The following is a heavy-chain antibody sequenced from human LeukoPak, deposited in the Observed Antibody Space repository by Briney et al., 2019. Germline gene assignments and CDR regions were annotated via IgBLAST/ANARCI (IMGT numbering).Heavy chain of an antibody. CDR1: GFTFDDYA. V-gene: IGHV3-9*01. CDR3: ARLRGEITMVRGVIPS. Sequence: GGSLRLSCAASGFTFDDYAMHWVRHAPGKGLEWVSGISWNSGSIGYADSVKGRFTISRDNAKNSLYLQMDSLRAEDTAVYYCARLRGEITMVRGVIPSWGQGTLVTVSS. CDR2: ISWNSGSI. J-gene: IGHJ4*02. D-gene: IGHD3-10*01.